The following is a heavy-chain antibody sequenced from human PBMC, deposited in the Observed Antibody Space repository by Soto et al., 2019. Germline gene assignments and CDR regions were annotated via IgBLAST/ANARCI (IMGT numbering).Heavy chain of an antibody. V-gene: IGHV1-46*01. CDR1: GYTFTGYY. CDR3: ARYYYDSSGYYRFDY. J-gene: IGHJ4*02. CDR2: INPTGGGT. Sequence: ASVKVSCKASGYTFTGYYIHWVRQAPGQGLEWMGIINPTGGGTSYAQKFQGRLTMTRDTSTSTVYMELSGLTSEDTAVYYCARYYYDSSGYYRFDYWGQGTQVTVSS. D-gene: IGHD3-22*01.